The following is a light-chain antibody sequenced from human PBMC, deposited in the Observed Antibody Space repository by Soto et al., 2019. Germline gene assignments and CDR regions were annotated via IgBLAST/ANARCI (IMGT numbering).Light chain of an antibody. CDR3: CSYGGNYSWL. Sequence: QSVLTQPRSVSGSPGQSVTISCTGTRSDVGGYNYVSWFQQHPGKAPKLMIYDVTKRPSGVPDRFSGSKSGNTASLTISGLQAEDDADYYCCSYGGNYSWLFGGGTQLTVL. V-gene: IGLV2-11*01. CDR1: RSDVGGYNY. CDR2: DVT. J-gene: IGLJ2*01.